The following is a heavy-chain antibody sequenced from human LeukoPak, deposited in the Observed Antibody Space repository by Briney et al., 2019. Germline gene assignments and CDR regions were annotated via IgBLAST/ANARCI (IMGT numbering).Heavy chain of an antibody. Sequence: ASVKVCCKASGYTFTGYYMHWVRRAPGQGLEWMGWINPNSGGTNYAQTFQGRVTMTRDTSISTAYMARSRLRSDDTAVHYCASARLGIAVAGPDYWGQGTLVTVSS. V-gene: IGHV1-2*02. D-gene: IGHD6-19*01. CDR2: INPNSGGT. CDR3: ASARLGIAVAGPDY. J-gene: IGHJ4*02. CDR1: GYTFTGYY.